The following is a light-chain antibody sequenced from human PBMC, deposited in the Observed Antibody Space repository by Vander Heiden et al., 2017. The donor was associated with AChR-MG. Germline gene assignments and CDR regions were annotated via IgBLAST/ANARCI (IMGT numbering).Light chain of an antibody. Sequence: DIHMTQSPSSLSAPVGDEVTITCRASQSISSYLNWYQQKPGKAPKLLIYAASSLQSGVPSRFSGSGSGTDFTLTISSLQPEDFATYYCQQSYSTPYTFGQGTKLEIK. J-gene: IGKJ2*01. CDR2: AAS. CDR1: QSISSY. CDR3: QQSYSTPYT. V-gene: IGKV1-39*01.